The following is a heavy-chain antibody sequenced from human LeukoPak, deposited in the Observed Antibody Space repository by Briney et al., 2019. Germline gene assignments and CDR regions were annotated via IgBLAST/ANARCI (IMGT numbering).Heavy chain of an antibody. J-gene: IGHJ5*02. CDR2: INPDSGGT. CDR1: GYTFTGYY. Sequence: ASVKVSCKASGYTFTGYYMHWVRQAPGQGLEWMGWINPDSGGTNYAQKFQGRVTMTRDTSISTAYMELSRLRSDDTAVYYCARDPRVSDFWSLDPWGQGTLVTVSS. CDR3: ARDPRVSDFWSLDP. D-gene: IGHD2-21*02. V-gene: IGHV1-2*02.